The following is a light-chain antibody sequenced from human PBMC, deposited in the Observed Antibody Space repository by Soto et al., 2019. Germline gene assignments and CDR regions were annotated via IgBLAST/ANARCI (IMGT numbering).Light chain of an antibody. CDR1: QDISNY. CDR2: DAS. Sequence: DIQMAPSPSSLSASVGDRVTSTCQASQDISNYLNWYQQKPGKAPKLLIYDASNLETGVPSRLSGSGSGTDFTFSISSLQPEDIATYYCQQYNSPISFGQGTRLEI. J-gene: IGKJ5*01. V-gene: IGKV1-33*01. CDR3: QQYNSPIS.